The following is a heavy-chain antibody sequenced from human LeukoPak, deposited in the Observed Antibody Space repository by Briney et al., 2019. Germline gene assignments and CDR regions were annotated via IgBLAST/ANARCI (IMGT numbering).Heavy chain of an antibody. J-gene: IGHJ5*02. D-gene: IGHD5-12*01. CDR1: GGSISSGGYY. V-gene: IGHV4-31*03. CDR2: IYYSGST. Sequence: PSETLSLTCTVSGGSISSGGYYWSWIRQHPGKGLEWIGYIYYSGSTYYNPSLKSRVTISVDTSKNQFSLKLGSVTAADTAVYYCARQSGESDWFDPWGQGTLVTVSS. CDR3: ARQSGESDWFDP.